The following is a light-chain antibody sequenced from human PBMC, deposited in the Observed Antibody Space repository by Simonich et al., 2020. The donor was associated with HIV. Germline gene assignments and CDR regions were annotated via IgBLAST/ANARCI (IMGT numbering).Light chain of an antibody. CDR1: ESISSW. Sequence: DIQMTQSPSTLSASVGDRVTITCRASESISSWLAWYQQKSGKAPKLLIYTASSLQREVPSRFSGNGSGTEFTLTISSLQPDDFATYFCQQYNNYWTFGQGTKVEI. V-gene: IGKV1-5*03. CDR2: TAS. J-gene: IGKJ1*01. CDR3: QQYNNYWT.